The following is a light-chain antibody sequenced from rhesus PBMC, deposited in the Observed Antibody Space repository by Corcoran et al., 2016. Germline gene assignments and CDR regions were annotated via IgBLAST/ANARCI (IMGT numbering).Light chain of an antibody. V-gene: IGKV3-24*04. CDR1: QSVGSY. CDR2: GAS. Sequence: ETVVTQSPATLSLSPGERATLSCRASQSVGSYLAWYQQKPGQAPRLRIYGASSRATGIPDRLSGSGSGTDFTLTISSLEPEDVGVYYCQQSSNLWTFGQGTKVEIK. CDR3: QQSSNLWT. J-gene: IGKJ1*01.